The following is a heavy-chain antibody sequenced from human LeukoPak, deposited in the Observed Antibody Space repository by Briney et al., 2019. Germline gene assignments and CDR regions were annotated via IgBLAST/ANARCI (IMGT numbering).Heavy chain of an antibody. D-gene: IGHD2-21*02. Sequence: SETLSLTCTVSGGSFSSYYWSWIRQPPGKELEWIGYIYYSGSTNYNPSLKSRVTISVDTSKNQFSLKLSSVTAADTAVYYCSRQLYCGGDCSNWFDHWGQGTLFTVSS. CDR3: SRQLYCGGDCSNWFDH. V-gene: IGHV4-59*08. CDR1: GGSFSSYY. J-gene: IGHJ5*02. CDR2: IYYSGST.